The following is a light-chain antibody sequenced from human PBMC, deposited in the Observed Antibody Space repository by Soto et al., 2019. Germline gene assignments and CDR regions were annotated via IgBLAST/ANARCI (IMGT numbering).Light chain of an antibody. CDR2: EVS. Sequence: DVVMTQHKLSLSVATGQPASISCKSSQSLLHITGETFLFWYLQKPGQSPQLLIYEVSTRVSGVPDRFSGSGSGTDFTLTISNLQAEDVAVYYCHQYLTNSWTFGQGTKVDIK. J-gene: IGKJ1*01. CDR3: HQYLTNSWT. V-gene: IGKV2-29*01. CDR1: QSLLHITGETF.